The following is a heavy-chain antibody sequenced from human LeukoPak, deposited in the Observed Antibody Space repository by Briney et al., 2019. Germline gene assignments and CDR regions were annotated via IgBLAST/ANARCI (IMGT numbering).Heavy chain of an antibody. CDR1: GYTFTGQY. J-gene: IGHJ4*02. CDR2: INPNTGVT. CDR3: ASYPRYSSSPPFDY. Sequence: ASVKVSCKASGYTFTGQYMHWVRQAPGQGLEWMGWINPNTGVTNYAQRLRGRVTMTRDTTISTAYMELSRLTSDDTAVYFCASYPRYSSSPPFDYWGQGTLVTVSS. V-gene: IGHV1-2*02. D-gene: IGHD6-6*01.